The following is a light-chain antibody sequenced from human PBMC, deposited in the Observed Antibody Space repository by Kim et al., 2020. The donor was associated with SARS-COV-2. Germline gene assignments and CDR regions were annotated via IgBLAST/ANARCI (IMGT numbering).Light chain of an antibody. Sequence: ASVGDRFTITCRASQGISDWLAWYQQKPGKAPKLLIYEASSLQSGVPSRFSGSGSGTDFTLTISSLQPEDFGTYYCQQTDSFPWTFGQGTKVEIK. CDR3: QQTDSFPWT. V-gene: IGKV1-12*01. J-gene: IGKJ1*01. CDR2: EAS. CDR1: QGISDW.